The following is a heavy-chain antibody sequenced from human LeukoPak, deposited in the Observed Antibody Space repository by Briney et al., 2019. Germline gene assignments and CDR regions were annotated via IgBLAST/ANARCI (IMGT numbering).Heavy chain of an antibody. D-gene: IGHD2-2*01. CDR3: AKDRVVPAATYQ. J-gene: IGHJ4*02. V-gene: IGHV3-30*02. CDR2: IRYDGSNK. Sequence: GGSLRLSCAASGFTFSSYGMHWVRQAPGKGLEWVAFIRYDGSNKYYADSVKGRFTISRDNSKNTLYLQMNSLRAEDTAVYYCAKDRVVPAATYQWGQGTLVTVSS. CDR1: GFTFSSYG.